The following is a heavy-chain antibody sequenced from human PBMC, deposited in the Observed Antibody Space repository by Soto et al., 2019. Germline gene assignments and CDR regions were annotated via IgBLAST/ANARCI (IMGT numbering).Heavy chain of an antibody. J-gene: IGHJ6*02. CDR2: INPSGGST. D-gene: IGHD3-10*01. CDR3: ARVGELFYYYYGMDV. V-gene: IGHV1-46*01. CDR1: GYTFTSYY. Sequence: AASVKVSCKASGYTFTSYYMHWVRQAPGQGLEWMGIINPSGGSTSYAQKFQGRVTMTRDTSTSTVYMELSSLRSEDTAVYYCARVGELFYYYYGMDVWGQGTTVTVSS.